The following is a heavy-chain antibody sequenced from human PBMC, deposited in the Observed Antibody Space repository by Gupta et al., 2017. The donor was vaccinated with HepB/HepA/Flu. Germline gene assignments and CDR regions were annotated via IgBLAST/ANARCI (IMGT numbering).Heavy chain of an antibody. CDR2: ISYDGRQK. J-gene: IGHJ6*02. D-gene: IGHD5-24*01. CDR3: AKDLRDGYIHYYYGMDV. Sequence: QVLLVESGGGVVQPGRSLTLSCAASGFIFSNFGMHWVRQAPGKGLEWVAVISYDGRQKGYADSVKGRCTISRDNSKNTLDLQMNSLKDDDTAVYFCAKDLRDGYIHYYYGMDVWGHGTTVTVSS. V-gene: IGHV3-30*18. CDR1: GFIFSNFG.